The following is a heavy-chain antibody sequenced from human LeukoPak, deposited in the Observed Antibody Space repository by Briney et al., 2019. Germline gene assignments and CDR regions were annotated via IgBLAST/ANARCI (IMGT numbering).Heavy chain of an antibody. V-gene: IGHV4-39*01. CDR2: IYYSGST. CDR1: GGSISSNSYY. J-gene: IGHJ4*02. D-gene: IGHD6-19*01. Sequence: SETLSLTCTISGGSISSNSYYWGWIRQPPGKGLEWIGSIYYSGSTDYNPSLKSRVTIFVDTSKNQFSLKLSSVTAADTAVYYCARQYSSAWHSADYWGQGTLVTVSS. CDR3: ARQYSSAWHSADY.